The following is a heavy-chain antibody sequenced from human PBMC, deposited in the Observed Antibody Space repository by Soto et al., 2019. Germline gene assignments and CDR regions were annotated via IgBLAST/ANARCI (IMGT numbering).Heavy chain of an antibody. J-gene: IGHJ4*02. Sequence: PGGSLRLSCAASGFTFSSYAMHWVRQAPGKGLEWVAVISYDGSNKYYADSVKGRFTISRDNSKNTLYLQMNSLRAEDTAVYYCARAGYSSGWSHFDYWGQGTLVTVS. D-gene: IGHD6-19*01. CDR2: ISYDGSNK. CDR1: GFTFSSYA. V-gene: IGHV3-30-3*01. CDR3: ARAGYSSGWSHFDY.